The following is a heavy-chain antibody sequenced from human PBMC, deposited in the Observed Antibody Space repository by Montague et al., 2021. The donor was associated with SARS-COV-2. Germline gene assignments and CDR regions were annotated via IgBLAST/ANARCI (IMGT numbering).Heavy chain of an antibody. V-gene: IGHV6-1*01. CDR3: TQERGPGRTTWHYFDY. CDR2: TYYRSKWYN. J-gene: IGHJ4*02. Sequence: AISGDSVSSNIAAWNWIRQSPSRGLEWLGRTYYRSKWYNDYAVSVRSRITISSDTSKNQFSLQLNSVTPEDTAVYYCTQERGPGRTTWHYFDYWGQGTLVTVSS. CDR1: GDSVSSNIAA. D-gene: IGHD1-14*01.